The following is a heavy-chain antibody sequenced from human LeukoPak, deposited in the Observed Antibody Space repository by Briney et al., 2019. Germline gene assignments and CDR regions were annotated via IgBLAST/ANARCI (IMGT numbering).Heavy chain of an antibody. J-gene: IGHJ4*02. CDR3: AKGSSIVGATDFDY. CDR1: GFTFSSYA. Sequence: GGSLRLSCAASGFTFSSYAMHWVRQAPGKGLEWVSGISGSGGSTYYADSVKGRFTISRDNSKNTLYLQMNSLRAEDTAVYYCAKGSSIVGATDFDYWGQGTLVTVSS. CDR2: ISGSGGST. V-gene: IGHV3-23*01. D-gene: IGHD1-26*01.